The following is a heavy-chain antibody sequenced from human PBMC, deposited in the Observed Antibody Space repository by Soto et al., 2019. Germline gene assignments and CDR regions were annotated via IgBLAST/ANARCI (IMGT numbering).Heavy chain of an antibody. CDR3: ATSVTPPEITIFGKSQKKYYYYYYMDV. CDR1: GFTFSDYY. J-gene: IGHJ6*03. Sequence: GGSLRLSCAASGFTFSDYYMSWIRQAPGKGLEWVSYISSSGSTIYYADSVKGRFTISRDNAKNSLYLQMSSLRSEDTAVYYCATSVTPPEITIFGKSQKKYYYYYYMDVWGKGTTVTVSS. V-gene: IGHV3-11*01. CDR2: ISSSGSTI. D-gene: IGHD3-3*01.